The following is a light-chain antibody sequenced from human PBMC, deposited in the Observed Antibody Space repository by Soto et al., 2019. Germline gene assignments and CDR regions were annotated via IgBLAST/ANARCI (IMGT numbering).Light chain of an antibody. Sequence: QSVLTQPASASGSPGQSVTISCTGTSSDVGGYNYVSWYQQHPGKAPILMIYDVSNRPSGVSNRSSGSKSGNTASLTISGLQAEDEADYYCSSYTSRSTPSFGGGTKVTVL. J-gene: IGLJ2*01. CDR1: SSDVGGYNY. CDR2: DVS. CDR3: SSYTSRSTPS. V-gene: IGLV2-14*01.